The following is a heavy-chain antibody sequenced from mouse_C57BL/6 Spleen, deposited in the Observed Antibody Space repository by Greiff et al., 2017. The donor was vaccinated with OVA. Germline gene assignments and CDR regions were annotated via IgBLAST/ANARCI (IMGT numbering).Heavy chain of an antibody. Sequence: DVQLQESGPGMVKPSQSLSLTCTVTGYSITSGYDWHWIRHFPGNKLEWMGYISYSGSTNYNPSLKSRISITHDTSKNHFFLKLNSVTTEDTATYYCARAGGRGFDVWGTGTTVTVSS. CDR1: GYSITSGYD. J-gene: IGHJ1*03. CDR2: ISYSGST. CDR3: ARAGGRGFDV. V-gene: IGHV3-1*01. D-gene: IGHD3-3*01.